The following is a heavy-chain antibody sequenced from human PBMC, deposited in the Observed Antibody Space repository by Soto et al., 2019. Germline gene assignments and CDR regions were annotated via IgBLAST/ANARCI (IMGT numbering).Heavy chain of an antibody. Sequence: GASVKVSCEASGYTFTSYAMHCVRQAPGQRLEWMGWINAGNGNTKYSQKFQGRVTITRDTSASTAYMELSSLRSEDTAVYYCARGGDVVLVTAPLDHWGQGTLVTVSS. CDR1: GYTFTSYA. J-gene: IGHJ5*02. V-gene: IGHV1-3*01. CDR2: INAGNGNT. CDR3: ARGGDVVLVTAPLDH. D-gene: IGHD2-21*02.